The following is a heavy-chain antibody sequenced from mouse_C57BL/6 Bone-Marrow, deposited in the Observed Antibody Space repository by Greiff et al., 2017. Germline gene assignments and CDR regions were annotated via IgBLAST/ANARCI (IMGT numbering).Heavy chain of an antibody. CDR3: ARRQLALFDY. CDR2: IDPSDSYT. Sequence: QVQLKQPGAELVRPGTSVKLSCKASGYTFTSYWMHWVKQRPGQGLEWIGVIDPSDSYTNYNQKFKGKATLTVDTSSSTAYMQLSSLTSEDSAVYYCARRQLALFDYWGQGTTLTVSS. J-gene: IGHJ2*01. D-gene: IGHD4-1*02. CDR1: GYTFTSYW. V-gene: IGHV1-59*01.